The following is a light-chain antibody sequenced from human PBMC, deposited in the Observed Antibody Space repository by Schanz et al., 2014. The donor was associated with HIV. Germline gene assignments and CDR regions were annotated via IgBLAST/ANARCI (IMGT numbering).Light chain of an antibody. V-gene: IGKV1-6*01. J-gene: IGKJ1*01. CDR1: QSIGSH. Sequence: IQMTQSPSSLSASVGDRVTITCRASQSIGSHLNWYQQKAGKAPNLLISEASTSESGVPSRFSGSGSGTDFTLTISSLQPEDFATYYCLQDYNYRWTFGQGTKVEIK. CDR3: LQDYNYRWT. CDR2: EAS.